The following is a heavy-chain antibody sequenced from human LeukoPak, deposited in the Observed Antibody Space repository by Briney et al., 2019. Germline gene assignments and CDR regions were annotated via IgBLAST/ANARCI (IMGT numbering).Heavy chain of an antibody. Sequence: ASVKVSCKASHYTFTAYGISWVRQAPGQGLEWMGWISTNKGHTNYAQNFQGRLTMTTETSTSTVHMELRSLRPDDTAVYYCARDRMVGTVVPAAKVWASGMDVWGQGTTVTVSS. CDR3: ARDRMVGTVVPAAKVWASGMDV. CDR2: ISTNKGHT. D-gene: IGHD2-2*01. CDR1: HYTFTAYG. V-gene: IGHV1-18*01. J-gene: IGHJ6*02.